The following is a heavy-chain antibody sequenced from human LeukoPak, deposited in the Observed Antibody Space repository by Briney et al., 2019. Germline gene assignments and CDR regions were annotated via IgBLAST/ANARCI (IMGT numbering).Heavy chain of an antibody. V-gene: IGHV1-69*06. D-gene: IGHD3-22*01. CDR3: ASSYYDSSGYYWFDP. CDR1: GGTFSSYA. CDR2: IIPIFGTT. J-gene: IGHJ5*02. Sequence: ASVKVSCKASGGTFSSYAFNWVRPAPGQGLEWMGGIIPIFGTTNYAQKFQGRVTITADKSTSTAYMELSSLRSEDTAVYYCASSYYDSSGYYWFDPWGQGNLVTVSS.